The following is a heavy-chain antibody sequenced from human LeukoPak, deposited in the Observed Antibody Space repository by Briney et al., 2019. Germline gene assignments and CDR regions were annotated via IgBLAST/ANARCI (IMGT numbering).Heavy chain of an antibody. Sequence: ASVKVSCKASGYTFTSYAMNCVRQAPGQGLEWMGWINTNTGNPTYAQTFTGRGVFSLDTSFRTAYLQISSLKAEDTAVYYCARDSYSSSWFNWFDPWGQGTLVTVSS. V-gene: IGHV7-4-1*02. CDR1: GYTFTSYA. CDR2: INTNTGNP. J-gene: IGHJ5*02. D-gene: IGHD6-13*01. CDR3: ARDSYSSSWFNWFDP.